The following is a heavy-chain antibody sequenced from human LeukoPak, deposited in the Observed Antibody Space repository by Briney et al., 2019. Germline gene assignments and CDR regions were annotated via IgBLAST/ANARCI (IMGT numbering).Heavy chain of an antibody. CDR3: ARHFVVPAAIGFDY. CDR2: TYHSGST. V-gene: IGHV4-38-2*01. CDR1: GYSISSGYY. Sequence: SETLSLTCAVSGYSISSGYYWGWIRQPPGKGLEWIGSTYHSGSTYYNPSLKSRVTISVDTSKNQFSLKLSSVTAADTAVYYCARHFVVPAAIGFDYWGQGALVTVSS. D-gene: IGHD2-2*02. J-gene: IGHJ4*02.